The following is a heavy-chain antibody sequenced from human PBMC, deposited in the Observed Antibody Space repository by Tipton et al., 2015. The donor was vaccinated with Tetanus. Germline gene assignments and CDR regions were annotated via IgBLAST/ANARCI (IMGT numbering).Heavy chain of an antibody. J-gene: IGHJ2*01. Sequence: LRLSCSVSGGSISSYFWSWIRQSPGQGLEWIGLIYYSGSTCYNPSLKSRVTISVDTSKNQLSLKLTSVTAADTAVYYCATMTPVDWYFDLWGPGSLVIVSS. CDR2: IYYSGST. D-gene: IGHD4-23*01. V-gene: IGHV4-59*01. CDR1: GGSISSYF. CDR3: ATMTPVDWYFDL.